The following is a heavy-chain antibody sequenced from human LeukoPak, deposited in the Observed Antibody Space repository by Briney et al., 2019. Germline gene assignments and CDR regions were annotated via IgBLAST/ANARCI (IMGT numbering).Heavy chain of an antibody. CDR1: GFTFSIYG. CDR2: IWNDGSNK. V-gene: IGHV3-33*02. Sequence: GGSLRLSCAASGFTFSIYGMHWVRQSPGKGLEWVAVIWNDGSNKYYADSAKGRFTISRDNSKNTLFLQMNSLRAEDTAVYYCARASGSYDYWGQGTLVTVSS. J-gene: IGHJ4*02. D-gene: IGHD1-26*01. CDR3: ARASGSYDY.